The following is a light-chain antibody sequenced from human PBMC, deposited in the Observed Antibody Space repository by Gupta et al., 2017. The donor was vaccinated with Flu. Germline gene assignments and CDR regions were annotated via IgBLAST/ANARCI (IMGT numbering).Light chain of an antibody. Sequence: SSEVTQPPSVSVSPGQTASITCSGDTLGDKYVSWYRQKSGQSPVLVVYQDYRRPSGSPEGLSGSNSGNTATLTIAGTQAMDEADYYCKTWHNGTWVFGGGTKLTVL. CDR3: KTWHNGTWV. CDR2: QDY. J-gene: IGLJ3*02. CDR1: TLGDKY. V-gene: IGLV3-1*01.